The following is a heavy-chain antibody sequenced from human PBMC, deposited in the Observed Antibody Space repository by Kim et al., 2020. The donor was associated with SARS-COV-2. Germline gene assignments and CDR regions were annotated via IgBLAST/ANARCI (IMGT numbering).Heavy chain of an antibody. Sequence: GSTNYTPALKSRVTISVDTSKNQFSLKLSSVTAADTAVYYCARGVRGVQYWGQGTLVTVSS. J-gene: IGHJ4*02. D-gene: IGHD3-10*01. V-gene: IGHV4-59*09. CDR2: GST. CDR3: ARGVRGVQY.